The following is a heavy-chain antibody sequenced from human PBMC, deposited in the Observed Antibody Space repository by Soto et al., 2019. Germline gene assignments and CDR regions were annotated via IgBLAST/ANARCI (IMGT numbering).Heavy chain of an antibody. J-gene: IGHJ4*02. CDR1: GGTFSSYA. Sequence: SVKVSCKASGGTFSSYAISWVRQAPGQGLEWMGGIIPIFGTANYAQKFQGRVTITADESTSTAYMELSSLRSEDTAVYYCARGGLRWLQFRHFDYWGQGTLVTVSS. CDR2: IIPIFGTA. V-gene: IGHV1-69*13. D-gene: IGHD5-12*01. CDR3: ARGGLRWLQFRHFDY.